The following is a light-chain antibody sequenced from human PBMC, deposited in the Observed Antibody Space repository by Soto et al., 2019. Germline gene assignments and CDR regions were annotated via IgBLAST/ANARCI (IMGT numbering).Light chain of an antibody. V-gene: IGKV3-20*01. Sequence: EIVLTQSPGTLSLSPGERATLSCRAGQSVSSNYLAWYQQKPGQAPRLLIYGASSRAAGIPDRFSGSGSGTDFTLTISRLEPEDFAVYYCQQYSRSPFTFGQGTKLEIK. J-gene: IGKJ2*01. CDR3: QQYSRSPFT. CDR1: QSVSSNY. CDR2: GAS.